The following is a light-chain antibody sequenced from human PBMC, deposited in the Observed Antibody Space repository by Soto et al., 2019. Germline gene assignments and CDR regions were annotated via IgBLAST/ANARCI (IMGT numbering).Light chain of an antibody. Sequence: QSALTQPPSASGSPGQSVTISCTGTSSDVGGYKYVSWYQQHPGKAPKLLIYEVSKRPSGVPDRFSGSKSGNTASLTVSGLQAADEADYCCSSYAGSSHCVFGGGTKVTVL. CDR2: EVS. CDR3: SSYAGSSHCV. J-gene: IGLJ1*01. V-gene: IGLV2-8*01. CDR1: SSDVGGYKY.